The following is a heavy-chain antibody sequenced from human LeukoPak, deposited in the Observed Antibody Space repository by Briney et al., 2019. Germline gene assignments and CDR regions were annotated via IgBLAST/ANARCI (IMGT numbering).Heavy chain of an antibody. D-gene: IGHD6-6*01. CDR3: ARHRAYSSSSPFDY. CDR2: IYHDGST. CDR1: GAFMRSYY. Sequence: SETLSLTCTVSGAFMRSYYWSWIRQPPGKGLEWIGYIYHDGSTTCNPSLKSRVTISVDTSKNQFSLRLSSVTAADTAVYYCARHRAYSSSSPFDYWGQGTLVTVSS. J-gene: IGHJ4*02. V-gene: IGHV4-59*08.